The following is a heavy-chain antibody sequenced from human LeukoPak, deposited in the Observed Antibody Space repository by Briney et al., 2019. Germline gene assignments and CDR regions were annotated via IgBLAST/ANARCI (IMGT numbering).Heavy chain of an antibody. Sequence: GGSLRLSCAASGFTFRSYWMTWVRQAPGKGLEWVANIKQDGSEKYYVDSVKGRFTISRDNAENSVYLQMNSLRGEDTAVYYCASSGAAGHGMDVWGQGTTVTVSS. V-gene: IGHV3-7*01. CDR1: GFTFRSYW. J-gene: IGHJ6*02. CDR2: IKQDGSEK. CDR3: ASSGAAGHGMDV. D-gene: IGHD3-10*01.